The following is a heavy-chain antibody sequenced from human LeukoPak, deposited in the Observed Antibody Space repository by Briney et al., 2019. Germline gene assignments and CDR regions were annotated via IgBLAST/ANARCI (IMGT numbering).Heavy chain of an antibody. CDR3: AREGYSSGWYKTDY. Sequence: SETLSLTCTVSGGSISGYYWSWIRQPPGKGQEWIGYIYYSGSTNYNPSLKSRVTMSVDTSKNQFSLRLSSVTAADTAVYYCAREGYSSGWYKTDYWGQGTLVTVSS. CDR2: IYYSGST. V-gene: IGHV4-59*01. D-gene: IGHD6-19*01. CDR1: GGSISGYY. J-gene: IGHJ4*02.